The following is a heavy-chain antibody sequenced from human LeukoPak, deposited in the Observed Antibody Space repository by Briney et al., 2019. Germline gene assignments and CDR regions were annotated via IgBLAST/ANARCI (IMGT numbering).Heavy chain of an antibody. J-gene: IGHJ4*02. Sequence: GGSLRLSCAASGFTFSSYSMNWVRQAPGKGLEWVSSISSSSSYIYYADSVKGRFTISRDNAKNSLYLQMNSLRAGDTAVYYCARGRSGYDYEYFDYWGQGTLVTVSS. V-gene: IGHV3-21*01. CDR2: ISSSSSYI. D-gene: IGHD5-12*01. CDR3: ARGRSGYDYEYFDY. CDR1: GFTFSSYS.